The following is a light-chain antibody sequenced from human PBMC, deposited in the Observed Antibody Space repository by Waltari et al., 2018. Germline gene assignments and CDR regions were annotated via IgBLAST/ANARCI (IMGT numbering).Light chain of an antibody. CDR1: DVGGYDY. Sequence: QSALTQPRSVSGSPGQSVTISCTGIDVGGYDYVSWYQQYPGKAPKLIIYRVTKRPSGVPDRFSGSRYGHTASLTISGLQAEDEADYYCCSNAGSHTYFFGPGTKVTVL. V-gene: IGLV2-11*01. CDR3: CSNAGSHTYF. CDR2: RVT. J-gene: IGLJ1*01.